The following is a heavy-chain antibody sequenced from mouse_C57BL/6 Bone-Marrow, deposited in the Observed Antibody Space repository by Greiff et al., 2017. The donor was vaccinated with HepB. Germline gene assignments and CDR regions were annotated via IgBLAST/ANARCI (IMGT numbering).Heavy chain of an antibody. V-gene: IGHV3-6*01. CDR3: AREGGPAY. CDR2: ISYDGSN. J-gene: IGHJ3*01. Sequence: EVKVEESGPGLVKPSQSLSLTCSVTGYSITSGYYWNWIRQFPGNKLEWMGYISYDGSNNYNPSLKNRISITRDTSKNQFFLKLNSVTTEDTATYYCAREGGPAYWGQGTLVTVSA. CDR1: GYSITSGYY.